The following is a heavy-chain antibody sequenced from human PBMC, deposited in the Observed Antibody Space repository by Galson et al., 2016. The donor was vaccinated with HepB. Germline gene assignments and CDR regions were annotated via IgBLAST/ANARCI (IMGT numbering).Heavy chain of an antibody. CDR1: GFIFRTYA. CDR2: MSYDGFSK. CDR3: AREGHTSGRCGDFEV. V-gene: IGHV3-30-3*01. Sequence: SLRLSCAASGFIFRTYAMHWVRQAPGKGLDWVAAMSYDGFSKYYSDSVKGRFTVSRDNSDSKMYLQLDSLSADDTAVYYCAREGHTSGRCGDFEVWGQGTMVTVSS. J-gene: IGHJ3*01. D-gene: IGHD6-19*01.